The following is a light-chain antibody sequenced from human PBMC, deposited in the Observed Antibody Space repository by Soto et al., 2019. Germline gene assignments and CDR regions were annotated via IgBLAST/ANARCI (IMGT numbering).Light chain of an antibody. CDR2: GAS. J-gene: IGKJ4*01. V-gene: IGKV3-15*01. CDR3: HQYYKWPLT. Sequence: EIVMTQSPATLSVSPGERATLSCRASQTVTSNLAWYQQKPGQAPILLIYGASTRATGIPARFSGSGSGTEFTLTISSLQSEDVAVYYCHQYYKWPLTFGGGTKVEIK. CDR1: QTVTSN.